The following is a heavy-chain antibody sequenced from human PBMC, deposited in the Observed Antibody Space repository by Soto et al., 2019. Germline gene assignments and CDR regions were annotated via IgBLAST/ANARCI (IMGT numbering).Heavy chain of an antibody. V-gene: IGHV4-39*01. CDR3: TRQRVLSTNMFITSFDP. CDR1: GGSINSSDHF. Sequence: SETLSLTCSLSGGSINSSDHFWGWIRQTPGKGLEWIGSVYYTETTYYNPSLKSPVTISVETSRNTFSLKVNSVTAADTGIYYCTRQRVLSTNMFITSFDPWGQGTLVTVSS. D-gene: IGHD3-10*02. J-gene: IGHJ5*02. CDR2: VYYTETT.